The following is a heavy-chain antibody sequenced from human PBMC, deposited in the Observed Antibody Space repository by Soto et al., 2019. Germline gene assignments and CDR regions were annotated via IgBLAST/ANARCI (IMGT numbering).Heavy chain of an antibody. V-gene: IGHV3-48*02. CDR1: GFTFSNYA. J-gene: IGHJ4*02. D-gene: IGHD4-17*01. Sequence: EVQLVESGGGLVQPGGSLRLSCAASGFTFSNYAMNWVRQAPGKGLEWVSYISHKSSAIYHADSVKGRFTISRDNAKNSLYLQMNGLRDEDTAVYYCARDPYSSTTGTIMDYWGQGTLVTVSS. CDR2: ISHKSSAI. CDR3: ARDPYSSTTGTIMDY.